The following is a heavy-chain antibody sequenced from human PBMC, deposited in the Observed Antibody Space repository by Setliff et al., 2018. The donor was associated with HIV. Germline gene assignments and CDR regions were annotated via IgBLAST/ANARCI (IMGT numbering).Heavy chain of an antibody. CDR1: GYSIGSGSF. V-gene: IGHV4-38-2*01. CDR2: IYYSGST. Sequence: SETLSLTCAVSGYSIGSGSFWGWIRQPPGKGLEWIGSIYYSGSTYYNPSLKSRVTISVDTSKNQFSLKLSSVTAADTAVYYCARVVPDSSGYWSLVGGYYFDYWGQGTLVTVSS. J-gene: IGHJ4*02. D-gene: IGHD3-22*01. CDR3: ARVVPDSSGYWSLVGGYYFDY.